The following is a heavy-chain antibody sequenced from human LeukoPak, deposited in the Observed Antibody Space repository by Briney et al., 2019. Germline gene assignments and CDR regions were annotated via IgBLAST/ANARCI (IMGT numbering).Heavy chain of an antibody. V-gene: IGHV3-30*04. CDR3: AREHIATSGNNWFDP. D-gene: IGHD6-13*01. CDR1: GFTFSDYA. J-gene: IGHJ5*02. CDR2: ISYDGRNK. Sequence: GGSLRLSCAASGFTFSDYAMHWVRQAPGKGLEWVAVISYDGRNKYYADSVKGRFTISRDNSKNTLFLQMNSLRAEDTAVYSCAREHIATSGNNWFDPWGQGPLVTVSS.